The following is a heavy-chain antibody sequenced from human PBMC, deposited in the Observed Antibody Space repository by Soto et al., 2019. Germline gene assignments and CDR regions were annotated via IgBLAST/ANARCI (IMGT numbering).Heavy chain of an antibody. Sequence: ESLTISLKASGHWFQSFWLGWARQMPGKGLEWMGSIYPRDSDTRYSPSFKGQVTVSADRSTNTAYLQITSLKASDTAIYYGARKHPLDSFGWYDWGRGTLGTVSS. D-gene: IGHD6-19*01. CDR3: ARKHPLDSFGWYD. CDR2: IYPRDSDT. CDR1: GHWFQSFW. J-gene: IGHJ4*02. V-gene: IGHV5-51*01.